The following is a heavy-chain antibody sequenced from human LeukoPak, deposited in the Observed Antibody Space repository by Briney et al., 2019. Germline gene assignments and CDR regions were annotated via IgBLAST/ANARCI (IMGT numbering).Heavy chain of an antibody. CDR3: ARHEWGITNAFDI. CDR2: IFYSGTT. V-gene: IGHV4-39*01. CDR1: GGSFSSSDYY. Sequence: PSETLSLTCTVSGGSFSSSDYYWGWIRQPPGKGLEWIGSIFYSGTTYYNPSLKSRVTISVDTSKNQFSLKLRSVTAADTAVYYCARHEWGITNAFDIWGQGTVVTVSS. D-gene: IGHD1-14*01. J-gene: IGHJ3*02.